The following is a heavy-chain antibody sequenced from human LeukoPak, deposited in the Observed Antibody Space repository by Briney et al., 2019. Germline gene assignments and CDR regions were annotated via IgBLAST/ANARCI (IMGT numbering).Heavy chain of an antibody. CDR3: PPAPESYTSNWNV. J-gene: IGHJ4*02. CDR1: GYSFIDDY. CDR2: IHPDSGFT. D-gene: IGHD1-1*01. Sequence: ASVKVSCKTSGYSFIDDYVQGVRQATGQGLEWMVGIHPDSGFTNYAQKFQARLTMTRDTSISTAYMQVRRLPPDDTAVHYCPPAPESYTSNWNVWGQGTLVTVSP. V-gene: IGHV1-2*02.